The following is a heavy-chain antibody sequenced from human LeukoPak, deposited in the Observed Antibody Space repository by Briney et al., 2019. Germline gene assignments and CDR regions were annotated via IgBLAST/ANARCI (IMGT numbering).Heavy chain of an antibody. V-gene: IGHV3-30*18. CDR2: ISYDGSNK. J-gene: IGHJ3*02. CDR1: GFTFSSYG. D-gene: IGHD3-10*01. Sequence: PGGSLRLSCAASGFTFSSYGMHWVRQAPGKGLEWVAVISYDGSNKYYADSVKGRFTISRDNSKNTLYLQMNSLRAEDTAVYYCAKSDQSYYGSGRGLAFDIWGQGTMVTVSS. CDR3: AKSDQSYYGSGRGLAFDI.